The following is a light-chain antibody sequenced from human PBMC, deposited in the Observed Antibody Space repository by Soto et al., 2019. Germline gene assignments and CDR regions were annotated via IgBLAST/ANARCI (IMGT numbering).Light chain of an antibody. V-gene: IGKV3-20*01. J-gene: IGKJ4*01. CDR3: QQYGSSPLT. CDR2: GAS. Sequence: EVVLTQSPGALSLSPGERATLSCRASHSVDSSYFAWYQQRPGQAPRLLIYGASSRATGIPDRFSGSGSGTDFTLTISRLEPEDFAVYYCQQYGSSPLTFGGGTKVEIK. CDR1: HSVDSSY.